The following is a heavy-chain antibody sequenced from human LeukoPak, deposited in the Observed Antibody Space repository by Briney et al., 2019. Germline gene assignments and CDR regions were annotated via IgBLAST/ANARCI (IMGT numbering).Heavy chain of an antibody. D-gene: IGHD1-1*01. CDR2: ISYDGSNK. CDR1: GFTFSSYG. J-gene: IGHJ5*02. V-gene: IGHV3-30*18. Sequence: GRSLRLSCAASGFTFSSYGMHWDRQAPGKGLEWVAVISYDGSNKFYADSVKGRFTISRDNSKNTLYLQMTSLRAEDTAVYYCAKGITVQFNWFDPWGQGTLVTVSS. CDR3: AKGITVQFNWFDP.